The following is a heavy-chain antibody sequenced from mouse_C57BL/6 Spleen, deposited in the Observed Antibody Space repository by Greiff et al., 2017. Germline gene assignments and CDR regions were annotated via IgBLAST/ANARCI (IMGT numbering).Heavy chain of an antibody. CDR2: INYDGSST. V-gene: IGHV5-16*01. CDR3: ARVVPYFDY. Sequence: EVKLVESEGGLVQPGSSMKLSCTASGFTFSDYYMAWVRQVPEKGLEWVANINYDGSSTYYLDSLKSRFIISRDNAKNILYLQMSSLKSEDTATYYWARVVPYFDYWGQGTTLTVSS. J-gene: IGHJ2*01. CDR1: GFTFSDYY.